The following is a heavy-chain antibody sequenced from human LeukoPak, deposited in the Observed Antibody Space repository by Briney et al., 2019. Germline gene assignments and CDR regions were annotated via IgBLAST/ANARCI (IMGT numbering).Heavy chain of an antibody. V-gene: IGHV3-11*04. CDR1: GFTFSDYY. Sequence: PGGSLRLSCAASGFTFSDYYMSWLRPAPGKGLEWVSYISSSGSTIYYADSVKGRFTISRDNAKNSLYLQMNSLRAEDTAVYYCARDGYYDFWSGYYSHYYYYMDVWGKGTTVTVSS. D-gene: IGHD3-3*01. CDR2: ISSSGSTI. CDR3: ARDGYYDFWSGYYSHYYYYMDV. J-gene: IGHJ6*03.